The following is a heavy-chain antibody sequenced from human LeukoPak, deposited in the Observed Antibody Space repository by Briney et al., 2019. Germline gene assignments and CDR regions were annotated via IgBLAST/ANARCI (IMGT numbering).Heavy chain of an antibody. D-gene: IGHD5-12*01. J-gene: IGHJ4*02. CDR3: ARGYAPGY. CDR2: INPSGGST. V-gene: IGHV1-46*01. CDR1: GYTFTSYS. Sequence: ASVKVSCKASGYTFTSYSMHWVRQAPGQGLEWMGIINPSGGSTSSAQNFQGRVTMTSDTSTSTVYTELSSLRSEDTAVYYCARGYAPGYWGQGTLVTVSS.